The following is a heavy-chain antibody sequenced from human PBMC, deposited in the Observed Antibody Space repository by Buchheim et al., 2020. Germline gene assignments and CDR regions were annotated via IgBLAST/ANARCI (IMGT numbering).Heavy chain of an antibody. J-gene: IGHJ1*01. D-gene: IGHD2-15*01. CDR3: ARWRSRYCSGGSCFLEDFQH. Sequence: QVQLVQSGAEVKKPGASVKVSCKASGYTFTSYYMHWVRQAPGQGLEWMGIINPSGGSTSYAQKFQGRVTMTRDTSTSTVYMELGSLSSEDTAVYYCARWRSRYCSGGSCFLEDFQHWGQSTL. CDR1: GYTFTSYY. CDR2: INPSGGST. V-gene: IGHV1-46*01.